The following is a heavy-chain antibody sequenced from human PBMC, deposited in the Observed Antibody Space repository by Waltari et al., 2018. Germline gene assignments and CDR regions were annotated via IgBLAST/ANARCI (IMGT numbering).Heavy chain of an antibody. CDR3: ARDRGGGADYLDS. D-gene: IGHD3-10*01. CDR2: IWYDGGIK. Sequence: QVHLVESGGGVVPPGKSLRLSGAAPGFSFKTYGMHWVRQAPGKGLEWVAVIWYDGGIKFYGDSVKGRFIVSRDNSNNIFYLQMNSLRGNDTAVYYCARDRGGGADYLDSWGQGTLVTVSS. J-gene: IGHJ4*02. V-gene: IGHV3-33*01. CDR1: GFSFKTYG.